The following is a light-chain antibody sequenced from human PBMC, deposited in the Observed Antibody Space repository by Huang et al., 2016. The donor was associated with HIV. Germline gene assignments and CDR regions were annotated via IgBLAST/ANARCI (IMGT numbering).Light chain of an antibody. CDR3: QQRSSWPLT. V-gene: IGKV3-11*01. CDR2: DTF. CDR1: QSITTY. J-gene: IGKJ4*01. Sequence: EIVLTQSPATLSLSQGERVTLSCRASQSITTYLAWYQQRPGQAPRLLIYDTFYRATGIPARFSGSGSGTDFTLTINSLEPEDLATYYCQQRSSWPLTFGGGTKVQI.